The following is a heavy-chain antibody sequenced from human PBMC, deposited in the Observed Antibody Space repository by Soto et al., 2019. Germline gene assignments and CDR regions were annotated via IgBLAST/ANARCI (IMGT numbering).Heavy chain of an antibody. Sequence: PSETLSLTCSVSSGSISGTHWWSWFRQTPGKGLEWIGETYSTGSTNYKSTLKSRISISVDTSKNQFFLNLTAVTAADTAVYYCARDSPSGYGNFDYWGQGTLVTVSS. CDR2: TYSTGST. D-gene: IGHD5-12*01. CDR1: SGSISGTHW. J-gene: IGHJ4*02. CDR3: ARDSPSGYGNFDY. V-gene: IGHV4-4*02.